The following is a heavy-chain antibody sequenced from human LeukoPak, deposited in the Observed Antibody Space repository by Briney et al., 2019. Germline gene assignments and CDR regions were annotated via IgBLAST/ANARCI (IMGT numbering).Heavy chain of an antibody. J-gene: IGHJ4*02. V-gene: IGHV1-8*01. D-gene: IGHD3-16*01. Sequence: ASVKVSCKASGYTFTTFDINWVRQASGQGLEWMGWMKPDSGKTGYAQKFQGGVTMTRNTSISTAYMELNSLRSEDTAVYYCVRGAFYTDWGQGTPVTVSS. CDR2: MKPDSGKT. CDR1: GYTFTTFD. CDR3: VRGAFYTD.